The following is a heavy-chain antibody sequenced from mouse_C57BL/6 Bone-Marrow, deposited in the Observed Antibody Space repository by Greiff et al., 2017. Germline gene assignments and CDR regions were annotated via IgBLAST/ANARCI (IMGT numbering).Heavy chain of an antibody. Sequence: EVQLVESGPGLVKPSQSLSLTCSVTGYSITSGYYWDWIRQFPGNKLEWMGYISYDGGNNYNPSLKNRISITRDTSKNQFFLKLNSVTTEDTATYYCARETTVVARSYWYFDVWGTGTTVTVSS. J-gene: IGHJ1*03. CDR1: GYSITSGYY. D-gene: IGHD1-1*01. V-gene: IGHV3-6*01. CDR2: ISYDGGN. CDR3: ARETTVVARSYWYFDV.